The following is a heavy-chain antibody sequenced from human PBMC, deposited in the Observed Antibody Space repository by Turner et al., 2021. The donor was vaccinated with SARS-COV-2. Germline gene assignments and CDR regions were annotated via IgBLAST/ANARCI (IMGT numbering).Heavy chain of an antibody. CDR1: GFTFSSYD. D-gene: IGHD4-17*01. Sequence: EVQLGESGGGLVQPGGSLRLSCAAAGFTFSSYDMHWVRQATGKGLEWVSAIGTAGDTYYPGSVKGRFTISRENAKNSLYLQMNSLRAGDTAVYYCARAGGMTTVLPGYFDLWGRGTLVTVSS. CDR3: ARAGGMTTVLPGYFDL. CDR2: IGTAGDT. J-gene: IGHJ2*01. V-gene: IGHV3-13*04.